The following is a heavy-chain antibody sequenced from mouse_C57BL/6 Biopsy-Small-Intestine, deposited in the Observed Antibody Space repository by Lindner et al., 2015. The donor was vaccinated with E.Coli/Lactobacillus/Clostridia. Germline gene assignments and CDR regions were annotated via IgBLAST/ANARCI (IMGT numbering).Heavy chain of an antibody. Sequence: LQLQESGAELARPGTSVKLSCKASGYTFTGYGISWVKQRTGQGLEWIGEIYPRSDNTYYNEKFKGKATLTADKSPSTAYMELSSLTSEDSAVYYCARDDAAFAYWGQGTLVTVSA. V-gene: IGHV1-81*01. CDR1: GYTFTGYG. J-gene: IGHJ3*01. CDR2: IYPRSDNT. CDR3: ARDDAAFAY.